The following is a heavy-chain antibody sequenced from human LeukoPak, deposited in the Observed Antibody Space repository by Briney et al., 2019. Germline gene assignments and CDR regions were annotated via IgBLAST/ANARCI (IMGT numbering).Heavy chain of an antibody. CDR1: GFTFSSYE. CDR3: AKRADASGGWYSDY. CDR2: ISGSGGST. Sequence: GGSLRLSCAASGFTFSSYEMSWVRQAPGKGLEWVSAISGSGGSTYYADSVKGRFTISRDNSKNTLYLQMNSLRAEDTAVYYCAKRADASGGWYSDYWGQGTLVTVSS. V-gene: IGHV3-23*01. J-gene: IGHJ4*02. D-gene: IGHD6-19*01.